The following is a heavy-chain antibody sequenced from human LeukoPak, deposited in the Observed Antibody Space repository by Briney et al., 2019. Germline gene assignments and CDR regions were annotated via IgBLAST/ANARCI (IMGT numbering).Heavy chain of an antibody. CDR1: GYDSISTYY. J-gene: IGHJ4*02. V-gene: IGHV4-38-2*02. CDR3: ARGVGIAAAIDY. CDR2: IYYSRST. D-gene: IGHD6-13*01. Sequence: SETLSLTCSVSGYDSISTYYWNWIRQPPGKGLEWIGSIYYSRSTYYNPSLKSRVTISVDTSKNQFSLKLSSVTAADTAVYYCARGVGIAAAIDYWGQGTLVTVSS.